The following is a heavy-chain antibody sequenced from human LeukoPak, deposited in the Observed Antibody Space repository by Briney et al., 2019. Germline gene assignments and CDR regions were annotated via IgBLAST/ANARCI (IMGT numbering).Heavy chain of an antibody. D-gene: IGHD3-22*01. Sequence: SQTLSLTCTVSGVSISSGDYYWSWIRQPPGKGLEWIGYTYYSGSTYYNPSLKSRVTISVDTSKNQFSLKLSSVTAADTTVYYCARPYYYDSRIDPWGQGTRVTVSS. CDR3: ARPYYYDSRIDP. V-gene: IGHV4-30-4*01. CDR2: TYYSGST. J-gene: IGHJ5*02. CDR1: GVSISSGDYY.